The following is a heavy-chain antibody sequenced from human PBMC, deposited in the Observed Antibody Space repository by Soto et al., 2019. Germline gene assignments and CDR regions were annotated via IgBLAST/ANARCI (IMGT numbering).Heavy chain of an antibody. V-gene: IGHV1-3*05. Sequence: QVQLVQSGAEEKKPGASVKVSCKASGYTFTSYAMHWVRQAPGQRLEWMGWINAGNGNTKYSQKFQGRVTITRDTSASTAYMELGSLRSEDTAVYYCARAPIKYPYYYDSSGYDYGMDVWGQGTTVTVSS. CDR1: GYTFTSYA. CDR2: INAGNGNT. CDR3: ARAPIKYPYYYDSSGYDYGMDV. J-gene: IGHJ6*02. D-gene: IGHD3-22*01.